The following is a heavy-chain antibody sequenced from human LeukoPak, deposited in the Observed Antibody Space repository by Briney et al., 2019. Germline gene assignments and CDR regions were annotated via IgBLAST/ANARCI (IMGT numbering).Heavy chain of an antibody. Sequence: PSETLSLTCAVSGGSISSSNWWSWVRQPPGKGLEWIGEIYHSGSTSYNPSLKSRVTISGDRSKNQFSLNLTSVTAADTAVYYCARDQGGNYFNWGQGTLVTVSS. CDR3: ARDQGGNYFN. CDR2: IYHSGST. D-gene: IGHD1-7*01. J-gene: IGHJ4*02. CDR1: GGSISSSNW. V-gene: IGHV4-4*02.